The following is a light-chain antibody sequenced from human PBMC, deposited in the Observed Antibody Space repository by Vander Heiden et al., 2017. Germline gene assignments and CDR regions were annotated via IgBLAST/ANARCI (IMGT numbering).Light chain of an antibody. CDR3: CSCEGNGNTFV. CDR1: SSDIGNYNV. J-gene: IGLJ1*01. Sequence: QSVLTQPASVSGSPGPSITISCTGTSSDIGNYNVVSWYQQHPGKVPKLLIFEVTQRPSGVSSRFSGSKSGNTASLTISGLQAEDEADYYCCSCEGNGNTFVFGTGTKVTVL. V-gene: IGLV2-23*02. CDR2: EVT.